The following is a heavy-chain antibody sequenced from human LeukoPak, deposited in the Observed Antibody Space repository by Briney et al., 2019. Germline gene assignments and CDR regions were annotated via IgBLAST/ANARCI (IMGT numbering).Heavy chain of an antibody. V-gene: IGHV3-48*03. CDR3: ASGPNQWPVSFDY. Sequence: GGSLRLSCAASGFTFSRYEMNWVRQAPGKGLEWISYIYGSGTTIYYADSVKGRFTISRDNAKNSLFLQMNSLRAEDTAVYYCASGPNQWPVSFDYWGQGTLVTVSS. J-gene: IGHJ4*02. D-gene: IGHD6-19*01. CDR2: IYGSGTTI. CDR1: GFTFSRYE.